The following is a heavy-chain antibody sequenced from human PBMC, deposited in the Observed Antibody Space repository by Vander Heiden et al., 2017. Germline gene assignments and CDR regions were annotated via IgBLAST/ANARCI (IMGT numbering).Heavy chain of an antibody. V-gene: IGHV3-21*01. Sequence: EVQLVESGGGLVKPGGSLRLSCAYSPFSSNTYTLNWVRQAPGKGLEWVSYISSTSSFIHYADSVKGRFTISRDNAKNSLYLQMNSLRAEDTAVYYCARERVASGTGWFDSWGQGTLVTVSS. D-gene: IGHD6-13*01. CDR3: ARERVASGTGWFDS. CDR1: PFSSNTYT. CDR2: ISSTSSFI. J-gene: IGHJ5*01.